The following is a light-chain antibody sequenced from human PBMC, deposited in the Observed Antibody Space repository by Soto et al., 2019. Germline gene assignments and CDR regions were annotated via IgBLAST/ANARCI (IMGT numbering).Light chain of an antibody. Sequence: QSALTQPRSVSGSPGQSVTISCTGTSSDVGGYNYVSWYRQHPGKAPELMIYDVTKRPSGVPDRFSGSKSGNTASLTISGLQAEDEADYYCCSYVGTDTYSFGTGTKVTVL. CDR2: DVT. V-gene: IGLV2-11*01. CDR3: CSYVGTDTYS. CDR1: SSDVGGYNY. J-gene: IGLJ1*01.